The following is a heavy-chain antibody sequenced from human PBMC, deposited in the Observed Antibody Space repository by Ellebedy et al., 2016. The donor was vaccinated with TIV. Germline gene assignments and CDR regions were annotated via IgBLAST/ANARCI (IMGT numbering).Heavy chain of an antibody. CDR3: AGGPAGYNAGKHDF. CDR1: GFTFSSYW. V-gene: IGHV3-7*01. J-gene: IGHJ4*02. Sequence: PGGSLRLSCAASGFTFSSYWMSWVRQAPGEGLEWVANIKYDLSQTYYLDSVKGRFTISRDNAKNSLYLHMNSLRAEDTALYYCAGGPAGYNAGKHDFWGQGTLVVVSS. CDR2: IKYDLSQT. D-gene: IGHD1-14*01.